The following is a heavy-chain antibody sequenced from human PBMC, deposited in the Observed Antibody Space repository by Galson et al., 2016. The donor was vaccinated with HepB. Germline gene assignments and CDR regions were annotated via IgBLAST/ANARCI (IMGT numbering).Heavy chain of an antibody. CDR2: INGDGSTT. CDR1: KFIFRGFW. CDR3: SRDRNFAADT. Sequence: LRLSCAASKFIFRGFWMQWVRQAPGEGLKWVARINGDGSTTVYADSVKGRFIISRDNVNSILFLQMTSLRAEDTAVYFCSRDRNFAADTWGQGTLVTVSS. J-gene: IGHJ5*02. D-gene: IGHD6-13*01. V-gene: IGHV3-74*01.